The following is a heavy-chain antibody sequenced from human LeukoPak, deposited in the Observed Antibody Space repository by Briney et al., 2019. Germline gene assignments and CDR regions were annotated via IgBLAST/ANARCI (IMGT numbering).Heavy chain of an antibody. CDR1: GFTFSSYT. J-gene: IGHJ4*02. Sequence: GGSLRLSCAASGFTFSSYTMNWVRQAPGKGLEWVSSISSSSSHIYYADSVKGRFTISRDNAKNSLYLQMNSLRAEDTAVYYCARVAPGTGFFYWGQGTLVTVSS. CDR2: ISSSSSHI. V-gene: IGHV3-21*01. D-gene: IGHD6-13*01. CDR3: ARVAPGTGFFY.